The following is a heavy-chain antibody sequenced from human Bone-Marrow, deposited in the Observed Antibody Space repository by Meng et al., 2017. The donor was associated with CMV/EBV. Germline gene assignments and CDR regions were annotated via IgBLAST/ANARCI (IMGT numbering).Heavy chain of an antibody. CDR3: ARGGILWFGDGYDY. CDR2: IYYTGST. V-gene: IGHV4-39*07. D-gene: IGHD3-10*01. J-gene: IGHJ4*02. CDR1: GGSISSYY. Sequence: SETLSLTCTVSGGSISSYYWGWIRQPPGKGLEWIGSIYYTGSTSYDPSLKSRVTISLDTSKNQFSMKLSSVTAADTAVYYCARGGILWFGDGYDYWGQGTLVTVSS.